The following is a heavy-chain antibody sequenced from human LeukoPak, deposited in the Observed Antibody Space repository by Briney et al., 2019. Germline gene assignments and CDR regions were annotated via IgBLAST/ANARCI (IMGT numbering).Heavy chain of an antibody. CDR1: GGSISGYY. D-gene: IGHD5-24*01. Sequence: SETLSLTCTVSGGSISGYYWSWIRQPPGKGLEWIAYIHYSGSTNYNPPLKSRLTISVDTSKNQLSLKLNSVTDADTAVYYCVRHGQNDGYPLDYWGQGILVSVSS. J-gene: IGHJ4*02. CDR2: IHYSGST. CDR3: VRHGQNDGYPLDY. V-gene: IGHV4-59*08.